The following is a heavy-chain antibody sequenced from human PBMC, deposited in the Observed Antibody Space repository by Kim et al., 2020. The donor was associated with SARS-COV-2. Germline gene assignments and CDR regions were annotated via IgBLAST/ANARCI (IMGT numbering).Heavy chain of an antibody. Sequence: ASVKVSCKASGYTFTSYDINWVRQATGQGLEWMGWMNPNSGNTGYAQKFQGRVTMTRNTSISTAYMELSSLRSEDTAVYYCARGSRITIFGVVIRLYNWFDPWGQRTLVTVSS. CDR2: MNPNSGNT. D-gene: IGHD3-3*01. J-gene: IGHJ5*02. CDR1: GYTFTSYD. V-gene: IGHV1-8*01. CDR3: ARGSRITIFGVVIRLYNWFDP.